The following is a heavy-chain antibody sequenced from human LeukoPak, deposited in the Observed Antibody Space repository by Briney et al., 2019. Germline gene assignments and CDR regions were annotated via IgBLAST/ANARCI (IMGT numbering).Heavy chain of an antibody. J-gene: IGHJ6*03. CDR2: IYYSGNT. D-gene: IGHD1-20*01. Sequence: SETLSLTCTVSGGSISATTYYWGWIRQPPGTGLEWIANIYYSGNTAYNPSLKSRVTMSVDTSKNQFSLKLSSVTAADTAVYYCARGNGYNWKSYPYYYYYYMDVWGKGTTVTVSS. V-gene: IGHV4-39*07. CDR3: ARGNGYNWKSYPYYYYYYMDV. CDR1: GGSISATTYY.